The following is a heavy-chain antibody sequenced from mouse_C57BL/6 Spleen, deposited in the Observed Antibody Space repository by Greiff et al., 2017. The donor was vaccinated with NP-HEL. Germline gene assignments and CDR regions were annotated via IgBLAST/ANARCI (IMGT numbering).Heavy chain of an antibody. J-gene: IGHJ1*03. CDR2: IDPENGDT. D-gene: IGHD1-1*01. CDR1: GFNIKDDY. Sequence: VQLQQSGAELVRPGASVKLSCTASGFNIKDDYMHWVKQRPEQGLEWIGWIDPENGDTEYASKFQGKATITADTSSNTAYLQLSSLTSEDTAVYSCTTGYYYGSSYRYFDVWGTGTTVTVSS. V-gene: IGHV14-4*01. CDR3: TTGYYYGSSYRYFDV.